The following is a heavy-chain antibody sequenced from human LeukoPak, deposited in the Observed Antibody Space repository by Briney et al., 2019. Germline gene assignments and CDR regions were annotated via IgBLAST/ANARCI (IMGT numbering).Heavy chain of an antibody. CDR1: GGTXSTYA. CDR3: ARMERRYNSLYAFDC. V-gene: IGHV1-69*01. Sequence: SVKVSCKASGGTXSTYAISWVRQAPGQGLEWMGGTIPIFDTANYAQRYQGRVTITADESTSTAYMELSSLRSEDTAVYYCARMERRYNSLYAFDCWGQGTLVTVSS. CDR2: TIPIFDTA. J-gene: IGHJ4*02. D-gene: IGHD1-1*01.